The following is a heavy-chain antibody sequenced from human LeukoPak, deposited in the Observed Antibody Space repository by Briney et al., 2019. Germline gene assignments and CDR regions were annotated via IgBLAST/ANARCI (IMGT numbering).Heavy chain of an antibody. V-gene: IGHV3-48*04. CDR1: GFIFSNYA. Sequence: GGSLSLSCAVSGFIFSNYAMNWVRQAPGKGLEWVSYISIGGNTIYYADSVKGRFTISRDNAKNSLSLQMNSLRAEDTAVYFCARGGPLIDCWGQGTLVTVSS. J-gene: IGHJ4*02. CDR3: ARGGPLIDC. CDR2: ISIGGNTI.